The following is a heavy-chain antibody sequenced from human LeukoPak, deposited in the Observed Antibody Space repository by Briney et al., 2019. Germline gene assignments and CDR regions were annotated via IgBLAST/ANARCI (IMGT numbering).Heavy chain of an antibody. CDR2: IIPSVGLT. J-gene: IGHJ5*02. CDR1: GGTLSNYP. CDR3: ARPRGDAAGVETWFDP. D-gene: IGHD6-13*01. V-gene: IGHV1-69*02. Sequence: ASVKVSCKASGGTLSNYPFSWVRQAPGQGLEWMGKIIPSVGLTRYAEKFQGRLTLTGDTSTTTAYMELSSLTSDDTAVYYCARPRGDAAGVETWFDPWGPGALVIVSS.